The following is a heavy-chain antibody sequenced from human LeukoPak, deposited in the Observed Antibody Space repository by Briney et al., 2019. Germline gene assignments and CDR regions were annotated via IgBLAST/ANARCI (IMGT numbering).Heavy chain of an antibody. CDR1: GGSISSYY. D-gene: IGHD3-22*01. J-gene: IGHJ6*03. CDR3: ARGRTSTYYYDSSGSYYYYYYMDV. CDR2: IYYSGST. Sequence: QTSETLSLTCTVSGGSISSYYWSWIRQPPGKGLEWIGYIYYSGSTNYNPSLKSRVTISVDTSKNQFSLKLSSVTAADTAVYYCARGRTSTYYYDSSGSYYYYYYMDVRGKGTTVTVSS. V-gene: IGHV4-59*01.